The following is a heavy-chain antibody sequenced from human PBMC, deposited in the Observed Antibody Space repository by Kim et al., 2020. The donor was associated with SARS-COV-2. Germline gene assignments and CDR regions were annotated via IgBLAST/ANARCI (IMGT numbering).Heavy chain of an antibody. CDR3: ARNQGYCSGGSCYSGLSDY. V-gene: IGHV1-18*01. J-gene: IGHJ4*02. CDR1: GYTFTSYG. Sequence: ASVKVSCKASGYTFTSYGISWVRQAPGQGLEWMGWISAYNGNTNYAQKLQGRVTMTTDTSTSTAYMELRSLRSDDTAVYYCARNQGYCSGGSCYSGLSDYWGQGTLVTVSS. D-gene: IGHD2-15*01. CDR2: ISAYNGNT.